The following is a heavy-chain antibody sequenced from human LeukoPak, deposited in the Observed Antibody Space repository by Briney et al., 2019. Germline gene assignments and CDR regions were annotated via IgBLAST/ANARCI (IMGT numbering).Heavy chain of an antibody. J-gene: IGHJ6*02. Sequence: GGSLRLSCAASGLTFSSYSMNWVRQAPGKGLEWVSYIGSSGTTIYYADSVKGRFTISRDNAKNSLYLQMNILRAEDTAVYYCARDGNYDYWSAQSAGDGMDVWGQGTTVTVSS. CDR3: ARDGNYDYWSAQSAGDGMDV. V-gene: IGHV3-48*01. D-gene: IGHD3-3*01. CDR1: GLTFSSYS. CDR2: IGSSGTTI.